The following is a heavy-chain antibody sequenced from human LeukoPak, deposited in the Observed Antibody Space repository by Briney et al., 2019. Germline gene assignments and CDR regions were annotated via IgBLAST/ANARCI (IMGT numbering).Heavy chain of an antibody. V-gene: IGHV3-23*01. Sequence: PGGSLRLSCAASGFTFSSYAINWVRQAPGKGLEWVSIISGSGGSTYYADSVKGRFTISRDNSKNTLYLQMNRLTADDTAVYYCAKDLVSRRRLGSSEKVDYWGRGTLVTVSS. D-gene: IGHD3-16*01. CDR2: ISGSGGST. J-gene: IGHJ4*02. CDR3: AKDLVSRRRLGSSEKVDY. CDR1: GFTFSSYA.